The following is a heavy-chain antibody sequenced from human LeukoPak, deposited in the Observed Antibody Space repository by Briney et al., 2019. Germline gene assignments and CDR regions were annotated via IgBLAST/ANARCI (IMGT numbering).Heavy chain of an antibody. Sequence: TGGSLRLSCSASRFTFSSYSMNCLPQAPGKGRAWVSSISNSNSYIYYADAVKGRFTISRDNSKNTSYLQMNSLRPEDTALYYCAKEGDYYGSGSHRDAFDMWGQGTMVTVSS. J-gene: IGHJ3*02. D-gene: IGHD3-10*01. CDR3: AKEGDYYGSGSHRDAFDM. CDR2: ISNSNSYI. CDR1: RFTFSSYS. V-gene: IGHV3-21*01.